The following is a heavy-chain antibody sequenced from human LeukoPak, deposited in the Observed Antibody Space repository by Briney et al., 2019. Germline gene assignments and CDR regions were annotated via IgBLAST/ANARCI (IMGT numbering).Heavy chain of an antibody. J-gene: IGHJ4*02. D-gene: IGHD6-19*01. V-gene: IGHV3-23*01. Sequence: GGSLRLSCAASGFTFSSYAMSWVRQAPGKGLAWVSFISGSGGSTYYADSVKGRFTISRDNSKNTLYLQMNSLRAEDTAVYYCAKDKPVAGSFDYWGQGTLVTVSS. CDR1: GFTFSSYA. CDR3: AKDKPVAGSFDY. CDR2: ISGSGGST.